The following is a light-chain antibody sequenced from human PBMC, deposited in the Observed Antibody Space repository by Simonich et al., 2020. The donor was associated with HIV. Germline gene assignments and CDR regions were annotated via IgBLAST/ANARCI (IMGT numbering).Light chain of an antibody. J-gene: IGKJ4*01. CDR3: QQANSFPRST. V-gene: IGKV1-39*01. Sequence: DIQMTQSPSSLSASVGDRVTITCRESQSISSYLNWYQQKPGKAPKLLSYAASSLQSGVPSRFSGSGSGTDFTLTISSLQPEDFATYYCQQANSFPRSTFGGGTKVEIK. CDR1: QSISSY. CDR2: AAS.